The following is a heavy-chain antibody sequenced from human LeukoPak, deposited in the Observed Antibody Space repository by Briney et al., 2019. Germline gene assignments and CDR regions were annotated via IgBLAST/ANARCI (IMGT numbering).Heavy chain of an antibody. Sequence: PSQTLSLTCTVSGGSISSGGYYWSWIRQPPGKGLEWIGYIYHSGSTYYNPSLKSRVTISADTSKNQFSLKLTSVTAADTAVYYCARARGAVAIDYWGQGTLVTVSS. V-gene: IGHV4-30-2*01. J-gene: IGHJ4*02. CDR2: IYHSGST. CDR1: GGSISSGGYY. D-gene: IGHD6-19*01. CDR3: ARARGAVAIDY.